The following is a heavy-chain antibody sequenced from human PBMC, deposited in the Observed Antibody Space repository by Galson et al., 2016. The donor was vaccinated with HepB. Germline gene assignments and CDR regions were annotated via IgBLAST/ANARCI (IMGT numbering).Heavy chain of an antibody. CDR2: INYNGYTT. CDR3: ARSKGYYYYAMDV. J-gene: IGHJ6*02. CDR1: GFTFRSYA. Sequence: SLRLSCAASGFTFRSYAMSWVRQAPGKGLEWVSSINYNGYTTYDADSVKGRFTISRDNSKNTLYLQMNSLRPEDTAVHYCARSKGYYYYAMDVWGQGTTVTVSS. V-gene: IGHV3-23*01. D-gene: IGHD1-26*01.